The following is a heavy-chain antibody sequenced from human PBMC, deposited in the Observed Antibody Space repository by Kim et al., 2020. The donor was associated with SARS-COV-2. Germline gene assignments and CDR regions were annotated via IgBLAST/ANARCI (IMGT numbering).Heavy chain of an antibody. V-gene: IGHV3-33*01. Sequence: GGSLRLSCAASGFTFSSYGMHWVRQAPGKGLEWVAVIWYDGSNKYYADSVKGRFTISRDNSKNTLYLQMNSLRAEDTAVYYCARGPYYDFWSGYLSYYYYGMDGWGQGTTVTVSS. CDR3: ARGPYYDFWSGYLSYYYYGMDG. D-gene: IGHD3-3*01. CDR1: GFTFSSYG. J-gene: IGHJ6*02. CDR2: IWYDGSNK.